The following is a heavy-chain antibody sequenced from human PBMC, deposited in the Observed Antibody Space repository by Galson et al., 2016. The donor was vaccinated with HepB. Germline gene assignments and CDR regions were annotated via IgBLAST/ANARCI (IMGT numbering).Heavy chain of an antibody. CDR2: IIPTLGSP. CDR1: GGTFGTYA. V-gene: IGHV1-69*13. Sequence: SVKVSCKASGGTFGTYAISWVRQAPGQGLEWMGGIIPTLGSPNYAQKFQGRVTITADESTSTAYTDLRSLRSEDTAVYYCARDHYFDSGGQNGWLDPWGQGTLVTVSS. J-gene: IGHJ5*02. D-gene: IGHD3-22*01. CDR3: ARDHYFDSGGQNGWLDP.